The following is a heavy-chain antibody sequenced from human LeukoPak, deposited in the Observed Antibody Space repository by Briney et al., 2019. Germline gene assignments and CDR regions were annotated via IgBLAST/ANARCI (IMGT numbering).Heavy chain of an antibody. Sequence: SETLSLTCAVYGGTFSGYYWSWIREPPGKGLEWIGEINHSGSTNYNPSLRSRVTISVDTSKNQFSLKLSSVTAADTAVYYCARDHGSGLLIFDYWGQGTLVTVSS. CDR3: ARDHGSGLLIFDY. J-gene: IGHJ4*02. CDR2: INHSGST. CDR1: GGTFSGYY. D-gene: IGHD3-10*01. V-gene: IGHV4-34*01.